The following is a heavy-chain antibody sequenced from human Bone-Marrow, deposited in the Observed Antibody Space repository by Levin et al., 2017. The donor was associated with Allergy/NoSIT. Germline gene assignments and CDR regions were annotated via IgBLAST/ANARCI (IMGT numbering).Heavy chain of an antibody. D-gene: IGHD6-13*01. J-gene: IGHJ5*02. V-gene: IGHV3-33*01. CDR2: IWYDGSNK. CDR3: ARDRYSQQLGLNWFDP. CDR1: GFTFSSYG. Sequence: GGSLRLSCAASGFTFSSYGMHWVRQAPGKGLEWVAVIWYDGSNKYYADSVKGRFTISRDNSKNTLYLQMNSLRAEDTAVYYCARDRYSQQLGLNWFDPWGQGTLVTVSS.